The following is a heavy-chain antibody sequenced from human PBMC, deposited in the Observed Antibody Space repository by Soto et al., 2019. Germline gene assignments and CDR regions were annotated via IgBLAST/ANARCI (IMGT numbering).Heavy chain of an antibody. J-gene: IGHJ4*02. CDR2: IIPILGIA. Sequence: SVKVSCKASGGTFSSYTISWVRQAPGQGLEWMGRIIPILGIANYAQKFQGRVTITADKSTSTAYMELSSLRSEDTAVYYCARVRYGYFSGGSCYSGYWGQGTLVTVSS. CDR1: GGTFSSYT. V-gene: IGHV1-69*02. D-gene: IGHD2-15*01. CDR3: ARVRYGYFSGGSCYSGY.